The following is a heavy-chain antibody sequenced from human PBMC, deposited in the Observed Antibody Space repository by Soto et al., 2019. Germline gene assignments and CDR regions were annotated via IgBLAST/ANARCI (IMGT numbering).Heavy chain of an antibody. CDR1: GFTFSSYA. CDR3: AKAMTTVTSEPRVKFDY. Sequence: GGSLRLSCAASGFTFSSYAMSWVRQAPGKGLEWVSAISGSGGSTYYADSVKGRFTISRDNSKNTLYLQMNSLRAEDTAVYYCAKAMTTVTSEPRVKFDYWGQGTLVTVSS. J-gene: IGHJ4*02. D-gene: IGHD4-4*01. V-gene: IGHV3-23*01. CDR2: ISGSGGST.